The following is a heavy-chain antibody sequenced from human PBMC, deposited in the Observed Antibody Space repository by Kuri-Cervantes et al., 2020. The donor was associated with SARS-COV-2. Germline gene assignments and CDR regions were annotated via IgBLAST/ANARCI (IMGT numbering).Heavy chain of an antibody. CDR2: ISSSGSTI. V-gene: IGHV3-11*04. CDR3: ARDGYDFWSNEYYFDY. Sequence: GGSLRLSCAASGFTFSDYYMSWIRRAPGKGLEWVSYISSSGSTIYYADSVKGRFTISRDNAKNSLYLQMNSLRAEDTAVYYCARDGYDFWSNEYYFDYWGQGTLVTVSS. D-gene: IGHD3-3*01. J-gene: IGHJ4*02. CDR1: GFTFSDYY.